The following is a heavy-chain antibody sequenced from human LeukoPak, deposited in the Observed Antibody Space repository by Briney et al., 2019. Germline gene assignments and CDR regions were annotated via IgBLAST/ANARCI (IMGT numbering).Heavy chain of an antibody. CDR3: ARGDPIAVAGHNPFDY. Sequence: ASVKVSCKASDYTFTSYGISWVRQAPGQGLEWMGWISAYNGNTNYAQKLQGRVTMTTDTSTSTAYMELRSLRSDDTAVYYCARGDPIAVAGHNPFDYWGQGTLVTVSS. CDR1: DYTFTSYG. J-gene: IGHJ4*02. V-gene: IGHV1-18*01. CDR2: ISAYNGNT. D-gene: IGHD6-19*01.